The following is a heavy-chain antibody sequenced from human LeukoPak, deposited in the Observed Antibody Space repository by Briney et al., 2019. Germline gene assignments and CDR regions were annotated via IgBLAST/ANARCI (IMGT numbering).Heavy chain of an antibody. CDR1: GFTFSSYA. CDR2: ISGSGGST. J-gene: IGHJ1*01. D-gene: IGHD2-15*01. CDR3: AKDLKDSTWWPPAQYFQH. Sequence: PGGSLRLSCAASGFTFSSYAMSWVRQAPGKGLEWVSAISGSGGSTYYADSVKGRFTISRDNSKNTLYLQMNSLRAEDTAVYYCAKDLKDSTWWPPAQYFQHWGQGTLVTVSS. V-gene: IGHV3-23*01.